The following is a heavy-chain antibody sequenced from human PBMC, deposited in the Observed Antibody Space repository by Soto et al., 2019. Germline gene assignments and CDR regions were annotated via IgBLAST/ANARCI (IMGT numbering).Heavy chain of an antibody. CDR3: AKSQALYYDSSGYAAPFDY. J-gene: IGHJ4*02. D-gene: IGHD3-22*01. V-gene: IGHV3-43*01. CDR1: GFTFDDYT. CDR2: ISWDGGST. Sequence: LRLSCAASGFTFDDYTMHWVRQAPGKGLEWVSLISWDGGSTYYADSVKGRFTISRDNSKNSLYLQMNSLRTEDTALYYCAKSQALYYDSSGYAAPFDYWGQGTLVTVSS.